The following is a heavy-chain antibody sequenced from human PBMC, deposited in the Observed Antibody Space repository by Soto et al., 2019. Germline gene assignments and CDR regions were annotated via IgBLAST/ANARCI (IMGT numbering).Heavy chain of an antibody. J-gene: IGHJ1*01. CDR3: ARVGDDSGWYGPAC. V-gene: IGHV3-30-3*01. CDR1: GFSFSTSA. D-gene: IGHD6-19*01. Sequence: QAQLVESGGGVVQPGRSLRLSCAASGFSFSTSAMHWVRQPPGKGLEWVAVMAYDGSNKFYADSVKGRFTISRDNSHNTLYLQMNSLKPEDTAVYYCARVGDDSGWYGPACWGQGPRVSVSS. CDR2: MAYDGSNK.